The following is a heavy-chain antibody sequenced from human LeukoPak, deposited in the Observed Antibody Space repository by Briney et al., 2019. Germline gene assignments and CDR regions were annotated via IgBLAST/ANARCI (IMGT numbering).Heavy chain of an antibody. D-gene: IGHD3-10*01. CDR3: ARPRLLFGSGPILV. CDR1: GASFSGYS. J-gene: IGHJ4*02. V-gene: IGHV4-34*01. Sequence: SETLSLTCAISGASFSGYSWTWIRQPPGKGLEWIGEFSHTGSPIYNPSLKSRVNISIDTSKNQFSLRLTSVTAADTAVYFCARPRLLFGSGPILVWGQGTLVTVSS. CDR2: FSHTGSP.